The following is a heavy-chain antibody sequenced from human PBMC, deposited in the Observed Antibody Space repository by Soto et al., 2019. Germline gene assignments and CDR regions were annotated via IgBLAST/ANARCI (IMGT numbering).Heavy chain of an antibody. CDR1: GFTFSSYA. Sequence: QVQLVESGGGVVQPGRSLRLSCAASGFTFSSYAMHWVRQAPGKGLEWVAVISYDGNNKYYADSVKGRFTISRDNSKNTLYQQMNSLRAEDTAVYYCARERYCGSTSCYRRYYYYYGMDVWGQGTTVTVSS. CDR2: ISYDGNNK. J-gene: IGHJ6*02. CDR3: ARERYCGSTSCYRRYYYYYGMDV. V-gene: IGHV3-30-3*01. D-gene: IGHD2-2*01.